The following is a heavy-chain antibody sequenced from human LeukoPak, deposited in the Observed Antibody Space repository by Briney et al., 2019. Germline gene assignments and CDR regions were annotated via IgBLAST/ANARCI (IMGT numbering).Heavy chain of an antibody. J-gene: IGHJ4*02. CDR1: GGSISSGGYS. V-gene: IGHV4-30-4*07. CDR2: IYYSGST. Sequence: SETLSLTCAVSGGSISSGGYSWSWIRQPPGKGLEWIGYIYYSGSTYYNPSLKSRVTISVDTSKNQFSLKLSSVTAADTAVYYCARVEAPGSSGWNDYWGQGTLVTVSS. D-gene: IGHD6-19*01. CDR3: ARVEAPGSSGWNDY.